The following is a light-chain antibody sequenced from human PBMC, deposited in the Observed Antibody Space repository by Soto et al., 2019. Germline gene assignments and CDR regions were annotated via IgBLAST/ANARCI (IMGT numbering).Light chain of an antibody. J-gene: IGKJ1*01. Sequence: TQSPCTRSISPGDSPHLSCRASQSLSSSYLACYQQNPGQAPRLLIYGASSRATGIPDRFSGSGSGTDFTLTISRLEPEDFAVYYCQQYGSSPPAWTFGQGTKVDIK. CDR1: QSLSSSY. V-gene: IGKV3-20*01. CDR2: GAS. CDR3: QQYGSSPPAWT.